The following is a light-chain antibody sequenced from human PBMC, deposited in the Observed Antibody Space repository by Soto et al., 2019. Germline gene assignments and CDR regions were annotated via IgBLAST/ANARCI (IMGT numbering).Light chain of an antibody. V-gene: IGLV1-44*01. CDR1: SSNIGSNT. CDR2: TN. Sequence: QSVLTQPPSASGTPGQRVTISCSGSSSNIGSNTVNWYQQLPGTAPKLLIYTNQRPSGVPDRFSGSKSGTSASLAISGLQSEHEADYYCAAWDDSLNGVVFGGGTKLTVL. CDR3: AAWDDSLNGVV. J-gene: IGLJ2*01.